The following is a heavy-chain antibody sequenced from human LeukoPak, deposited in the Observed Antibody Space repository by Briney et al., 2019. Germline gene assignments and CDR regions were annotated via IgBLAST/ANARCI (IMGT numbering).Heavy chain of an antibody. V-gene: IGHV1-18*01. Sequence: GSVKVSCMASGDTFTSDAVSWGRQAPGPGLEWVGWMCAYKGNTNYVQTLQGRVTITTDTTPSTAYIEMRSLRAVATAVYYSAKYRKVGAYLTFWG. D-gene: IGHD1-26*01. CDR2: MCAYKGNT. CDR1: GDTFTSDA. J-gene: IGHJ2*01. CDR3: AKYRKVGAYLTF.